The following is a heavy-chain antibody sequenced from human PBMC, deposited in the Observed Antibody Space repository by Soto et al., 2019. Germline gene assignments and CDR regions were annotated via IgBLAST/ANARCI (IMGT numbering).Heavy chain of an antibody. CDR3: ARAPYSSSSFFFDY. V-gene: IGHV1-3*04. CDR1: GYAFIRYG. CDR2: INTANGNR. J-gene: IGHJ4*02. Sequence: ASVKVSCKASGYAFIRYGIHWVRQAPGQRLEWMGWINTANGNRKYAEKFQGRVTITRDTSASTVYMELSGLRSDDTAVYYCARAPYSSSSFFFDYWGQGTPVTVSS. D-gene: IGHD6-6*01.